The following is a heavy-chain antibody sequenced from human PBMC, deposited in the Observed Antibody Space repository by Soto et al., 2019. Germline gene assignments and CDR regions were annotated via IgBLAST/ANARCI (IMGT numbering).Heavy chain of an antibody. Sequence: EVQLLESGGGLVQPGGSLRLSCAASGFTFSSYAMSWVRQAPGKGLEWVSAISGSGGSTYYADSVKGRYTISRDNSKNTLYLQMNSLRAADTAVYYCAKDLGGSGDRVGGYWGQGTLVTVSS. CDR2: ISGSGGST. CDR3: AKDLGGSGDRVGGY. J-gene: IGHJ4*02. V-gene: IGHV3-23*01. CDR1: GFTFSSYA. D-gene: IGHD2-15*01.